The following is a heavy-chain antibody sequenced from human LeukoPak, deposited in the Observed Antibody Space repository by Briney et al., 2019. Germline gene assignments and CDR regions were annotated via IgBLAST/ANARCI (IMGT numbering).Heavy chain of an antibody. V-gene: IGHV3-23*01. J-gene: IGHJ4*02. CDR2: IFPSGGEI. D-gene: IGHD2-8*02. CDR3: ATYRQVLLPFES. CDR1: GFSFNNYG. Sequence: GGSLRLSCAASGFSFNNYGMSWVRQPPGKGLEWVSSIFPSGGEIHYADSVRGRFTISRDNSKSTLSLQMNSLRAEDTAIYYCATYRQVLLPFESWGQGTLVTVSS.